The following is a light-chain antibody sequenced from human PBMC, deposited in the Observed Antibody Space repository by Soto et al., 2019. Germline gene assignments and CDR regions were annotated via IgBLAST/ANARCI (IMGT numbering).Light chain of an antibody. V-gene: IGKV3-15*01. CDR1: QTVGSK. CDR2: GAS. Sequence: EIVMTQSPATLSVSPGERATLSCRASQTVGSKLAWYQQKPGQVPRLLIYGASTRATGIPVRFSGSGSGTEFTLTIRSLQSEDFAVYYCQQYNNWPRTFGQGTKVEIK. J-gene: IGKJ1*01. CDR3: QQYNNWPRT.